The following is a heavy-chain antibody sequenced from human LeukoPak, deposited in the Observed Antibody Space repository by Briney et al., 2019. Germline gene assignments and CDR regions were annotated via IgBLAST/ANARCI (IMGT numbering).Heavy chain of an antibody. Sequence: ASVKVSCKASGYTFTSYYMHWVRQAPGQGLEWMGIINPSGGSTSYAQKFQGRVTMTRDTSTSTVYMELSSLRSEDTAVYYCARSGYSGINYHYYGMDVWGQGTTVTVSS. D-gene: IGHD5-12*01. V-gene: IGHV1-46*01. CDR1: GYTFTSYY. CDR3: ARSGYSGINYHYYGMDV. CDR2: INPSGGST. J-gene: IGHJ6*02.